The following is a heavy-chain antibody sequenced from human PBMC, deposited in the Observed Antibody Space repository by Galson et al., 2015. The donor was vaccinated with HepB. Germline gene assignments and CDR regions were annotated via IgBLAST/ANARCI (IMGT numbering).Heavy chain of an antibody. CDR3: ASTWGDIVVVPAAPTPGAFDI. CDR1: GGSISSGGYY. V-gene: IGHV4-31*03. Sequence: TLSLTCTVSGGSISSGGYYWSWIRQHPGKGLEWIGYIYYSGSTYYNPSLKSRVTISVDTSKNQFSLKLSSVTAADTAVYYCASTWGDIVVVPAAPTPGAFDIWGQGTMVTVSS. CDR2: IYYSGST. J-gene: IGHJ3*02. D-gene: IGHD2-2*01.